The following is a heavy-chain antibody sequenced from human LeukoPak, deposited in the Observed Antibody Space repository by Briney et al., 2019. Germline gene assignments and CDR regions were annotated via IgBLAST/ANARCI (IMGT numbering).Heavy chain of an antibody. CDR2: IRNKANSYTT. D-gene: IGHD6-19*01. V-gene: IGHV3-72*01. CDR3: LRSSYSSGWFGDY. Sequence: PGGSLRLSCAASGFSFSDHYVDWVRQAPGKGLEWVGRIRNKANSYTTEYAASVTGRFTISRDESKNSVYLQMNSLKTEDTAMYYCLRSSYSSGWFGDYWGQGTLVTVSS. CDR1: GFSFSDHY. J-gene: IGHJ4*02.